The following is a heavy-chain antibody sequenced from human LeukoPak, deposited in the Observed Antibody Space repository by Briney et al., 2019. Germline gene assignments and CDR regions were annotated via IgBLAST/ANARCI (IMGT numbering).Heavy chain of an antibody. D-gene: IGHD6-25*01. V-gene: IGHV3-23*01. CDR2: ISGRSGST. J-gene: IGHJ4*02. CDR3: ANLGGLAAAGCPDY. CDR1: GFVFNSHC. Sequence: PGGSLRLSCAASGFVFNSHCITRVRQAPGKRPEWVSAISGRSGSTYYTDSVRGRFTISRDNSKNTVYLQMNSLRVEETAVYYCANLGGLAAAGCPDYWGRGTLVTVSS.